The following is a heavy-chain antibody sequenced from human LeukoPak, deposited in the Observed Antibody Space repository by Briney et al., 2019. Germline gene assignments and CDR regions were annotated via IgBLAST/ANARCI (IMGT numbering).Heavy chain of an antibody. V-gene: IGHV3-23*01. CDR2: IRGNSERT. D-gene: IGHD6-19*01. J-gene: IGHJ4*02. CDR3: AREQSGTRGWYTVDY. CDR1: QFTFRSYP. Sequence: GGPLRLSCAASQFTFRSYPMTWVRQAPGKGLEWVSAIRGNSERTYYADSVRGRFTISRDNSKDTVYLQISSLRVEDTAVYYCAREQSGTRGWYTVDYWGQGTLVAVSS.